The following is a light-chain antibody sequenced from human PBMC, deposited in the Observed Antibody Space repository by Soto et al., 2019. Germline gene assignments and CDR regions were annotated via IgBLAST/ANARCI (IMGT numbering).Light chain of an antibody. Sequence: QSVLTQPASVSGSPGQSITISCTGTSSDVGGYNYVSWYQQHPGKAPKLMIYDVSNRPSGVSNRFSGSKSGNTASLTISGIQAEAEADYYCSSYTSSSTPFVFGTGTRLTVL. J-gene: IGLJ1*01. CDR1: SSDVGGYNY. V-gene: IGLV2-14*01. CDR2: DVS. CDR3: SSYTSSSTPFV.